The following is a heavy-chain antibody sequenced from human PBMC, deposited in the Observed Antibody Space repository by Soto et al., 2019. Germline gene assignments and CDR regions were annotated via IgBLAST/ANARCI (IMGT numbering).Heavy chain of an antibody. D-gene: IGHD5-18*01. J-gene: IGHJ4*02. CDR3: ARVDTTAYYPDY. CDR2: IVYSGST. V-gene: IGHV4-39*01. Sequence: SGILTITCSLSGCYLTSSSYAWSSFRHPPGKGREWSGIIVYSGSTYSNPSLKSRVTISVVTSKNQFSLKLSSVTAADTAVYYCARVDTTAYYPDYWGQVSLGIVS. CDR1: GCYLTSSSYA.